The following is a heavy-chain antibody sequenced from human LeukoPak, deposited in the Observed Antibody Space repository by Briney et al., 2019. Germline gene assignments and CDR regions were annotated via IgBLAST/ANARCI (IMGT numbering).Heavy chain of an antibody. Sequence: PSETLSLTCAVYGGSFSGYYWSWIRQPPGKGLEWIGEINHSGSTNYNPSLKSRVTISVDTSKNQFSLKLSSVTAADTAVYYCARGHPRRVRGVTPPFDYWGQGTLVTVSS. D-gene: IGHD3-10*01. CDR2: INHSGST. V-gene: IGHV4-34*01. J-gene: IGHJ4*02. CDR3: ARGHPRRVRGVTPPFDY. CDR1: GGSFSGYY.